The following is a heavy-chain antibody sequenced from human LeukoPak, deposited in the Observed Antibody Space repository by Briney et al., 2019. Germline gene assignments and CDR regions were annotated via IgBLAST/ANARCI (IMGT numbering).Heavy chain of an antibody. D-gene: IGHD2-2*01. CDR3: ARVCTSCPFDY. V-gene: IGHV4-34*01. J-gene: IGHJ4*02. CDR2: INHSGST. Sequence: PSETLSLTFAFYGGSFSCYYWGLIRQPPGKGLEWIGEINHSGSTNYNPSLKSRVTISVDTSKNQFSLKLSSVTAADTAVYYCARVCTSCPFDYWGQGTLVTVSS. CDR1: GGSFSCYY.